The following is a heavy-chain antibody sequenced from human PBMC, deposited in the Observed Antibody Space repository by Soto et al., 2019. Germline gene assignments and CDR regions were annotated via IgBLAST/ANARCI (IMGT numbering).Heavy chain of an antibody. J-gene: IGHJ6*02. CDR2: IYYSGST. CDR1: GEPFSGYY. Sequence: PSETLSLTCAVYGEPFSGYYWSWIRQPPGKGLEWIGYIYYSGSTNYNPSLKSRVTLAVDTSKTQFSLKLSSVTAAATAVYYCARGGRHIVAYGMDVWGQGTTVTVSS. D-gene: IGHD2-21*01. CDR3: ARGGRHIVAYGMDV. V-gene: IGHV4-59*01.